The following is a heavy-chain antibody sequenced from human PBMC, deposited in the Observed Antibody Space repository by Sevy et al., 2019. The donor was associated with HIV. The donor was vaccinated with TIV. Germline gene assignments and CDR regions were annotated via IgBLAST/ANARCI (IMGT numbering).Heavy chain of an antibody. D-gene: IGHD5-12*01. Sequence: ASVKVSCKCSGFSFIDYGFSWVRQAPGQGLEWMAWISVYNGKTNYAQKFQGRVAVTVDSTTKTADMELKSLRSDDTAVYYCARATRDGYNPRPFDYWGQGTLVTVSS. CDR1: GFSFIDYG. CDR2: ISVYNGKT. J-gene: IGHJ4*02. V-gene: IGHV1-18*01. CDR3: ARATRDGYNPRPFDY.